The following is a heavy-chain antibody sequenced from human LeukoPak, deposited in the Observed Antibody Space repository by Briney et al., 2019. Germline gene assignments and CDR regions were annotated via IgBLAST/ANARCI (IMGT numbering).Heavy chain of an antibody. CDR2: IYYSGST. D-gene: IGHD6-13*01. J-gene: IGHJ3*02. CDR1: GGSISSGDYY. Sequence: SETLSLTYTVSGGSISSGDYYWSWIRQPPGKGLEWIGYIYYSGSTYYNPSLKSRVTISVDTSKNQFSLKLSSVTAADTAVYYCARFELADAFDIWGQGTMVTVSS. V-gene: IGHV4-30-4*08. CDR3: ARFELADAFDI.